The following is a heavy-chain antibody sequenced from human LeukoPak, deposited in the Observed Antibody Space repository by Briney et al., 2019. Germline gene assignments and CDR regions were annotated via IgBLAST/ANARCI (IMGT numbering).Heavy chain of an antibody. CDR1: GFTFSSYA. V-gene: IGHV3-30-3*01. D-gene: IGHD6-19*01. CDR2: ISYDGSNK. CDR3: ARGTPSSSGWLYYGMDV. Sequence: GGSLRLSCAASGFTFSSYAMHWVRQAPGKGLEWVAVISYDGSNKYYADSVKGRFTISRDNSRNTLYLQMNSLRAEDTAVYYCARGTPSSSGWLYYGMDVWGQGTTVTVSS. J-gene: IGHJ6*02.